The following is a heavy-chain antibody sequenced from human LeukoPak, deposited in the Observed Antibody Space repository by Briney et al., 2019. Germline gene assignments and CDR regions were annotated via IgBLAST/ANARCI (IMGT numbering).Heavy chain of an antibody. CDR1: GFTFDDYA. V-gene: IGHV3-43D*04. D-gene: IGHD3-22*01. J-gene: IGHJ4*02. CDR3: ANLGYDSSGSGVVDDY. CDR2: ISWDGGST. Sequence: GGSLRLSCAASGFTFDDYAMHWVRQAPGKGLEWVSLISWDGGSTYCADSVKGRFTISRDNSKNSLYLQMNSLRAEDTALYYCANLGYDSSGSGVVDDYWGQGTLVTVSS.